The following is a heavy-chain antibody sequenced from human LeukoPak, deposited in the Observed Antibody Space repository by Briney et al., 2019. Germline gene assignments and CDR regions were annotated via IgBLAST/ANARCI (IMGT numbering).Heavy chain of an antibody. CDR2: IIPIFGTA. CDR3: ARDGGYCGGDCLGWFDP. V-gene: IGHV1-69*05. J-gene: IGHJ5*02. D-gene: IGHD2-21*02. Sequence: ASVKVSCKASGGTFSSYAISWVRQAPGQGLEWMGGIIPIFGTANYAQKFQGRVTITTDESTSTAYMGLSSLRSEDTAVYYCARDGGYCGGDCLGWFDPWGQGTLVTVSS. CDR1: GGTFSSYA.